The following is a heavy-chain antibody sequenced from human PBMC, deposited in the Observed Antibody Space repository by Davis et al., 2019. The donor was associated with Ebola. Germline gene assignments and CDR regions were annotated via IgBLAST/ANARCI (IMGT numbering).Heavy chain of an antibody. CDR2: ISYDGSNK. D-gene: IGHD3-22*01. Sequence: PGGSLRLSCAASGFTFSSYAMHWVRQAPGKGLEWVAVISYDGSNKYYADSVKGRFTISRDNSKNTLYLQMNSLRAEDTAVYYCAKDGITYYYDSSGYRSQYYFDYWGQGTLVTVSS. J-gene: IGHJ4*02. V-gene: IGHV3-30*04. CDR3: AKDGITYYYDSSGYRSQYYFDY. CDR1: GFTFSSYA.